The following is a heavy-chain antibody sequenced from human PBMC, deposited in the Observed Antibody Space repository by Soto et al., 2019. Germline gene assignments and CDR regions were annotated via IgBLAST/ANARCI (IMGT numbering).Heavy chain of an antibody. D-gene: IGHD3-10*01. CDR3: ASNYGSGSNFDY. CDR1: GGSISSYY. V-gene: IGHV4-59*01. Sequence: SETLSLTCTVSGGSISSYYCIFIRQPAGKGLEWIGYIYYSGSTNYNPSLKSRVTISVDTSKNQFSLKLSSVTAADTAVYYCASNYGSGSNFDYWGQGTLVTVSS. J-gene: IGHJ4*02. CDR2: IYYSGST.